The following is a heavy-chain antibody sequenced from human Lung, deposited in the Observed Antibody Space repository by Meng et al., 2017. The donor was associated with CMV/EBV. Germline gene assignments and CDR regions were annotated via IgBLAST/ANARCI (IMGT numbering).Heavy chain of an antibody. J-gene: IGHJ4*02. CDR1: GSFSGYY. Sequence: GSFSGYYGRWSRQHPGEGLEWRGEINHSGGTNNYHSHKRRVTISIDTSKYQFTLKLSSVTAADTAVYYCARLWGCSSTSCYTRGLDYWGQGTLVTVSS. V-gene: IGHV4-34*13. CDR3: ARLWGCSSTSCYTRGLDY. D-gene: IGHD2-2*02. CDR2: INHSGGT.